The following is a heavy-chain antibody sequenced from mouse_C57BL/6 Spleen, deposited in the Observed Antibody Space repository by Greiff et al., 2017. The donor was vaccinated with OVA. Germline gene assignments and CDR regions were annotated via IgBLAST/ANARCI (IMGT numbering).Heavy chain of an antibody. CDR3: ARTGPITTVVATRYFDV. V-gene: IGHV1-64*01. J-gene: IGHJ1*03. D-gene: IGHD1-1*01. CDR2: IHPNSGST. CDR1: GYTFTSYW. Sequence: VQLQQPGAELVKPGASVKLSCKASGYTFTSYWMHWVKQRPGQGLEWIGMIHPNSGSTNYNEKFKSKATLTVDKSSSTAYMQLSSLTSEDSAVYYCARTGPITTVVATRYFDVWGTGTTVTVSS.